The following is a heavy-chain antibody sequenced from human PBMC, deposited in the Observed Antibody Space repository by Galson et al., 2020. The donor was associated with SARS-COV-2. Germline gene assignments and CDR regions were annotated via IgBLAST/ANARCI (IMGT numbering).Heavy chain of an antibody. J-gene: IGHJ4*02. CDR2: VNHVGAT. CDR1: GDSITNSDW. V-gene: IGHV4-4*02. Sequence: SETLSLTCAVSGDSITNSDWWSWVRQPPGKGLEWIGEVNHVGATYYNPSLQSRLIISVDKSNNHFSMKLTSVTAADTAMYYCARTRRTRLIDYWGQGTLVTVSS. D-gene: IGHD2-21*02. CDR3: ARTRRTRLIDY.